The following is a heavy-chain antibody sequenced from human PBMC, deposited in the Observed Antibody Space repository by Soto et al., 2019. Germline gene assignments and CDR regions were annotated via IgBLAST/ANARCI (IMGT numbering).Heavy chain of an antibody. V-gene: IGHV3-72*01. CDR1: GFTFSDHY. D-gene: IGHD5-18*01. CDR2: TRNKANSYTT. Sequence: EVQLVESGGGLVQPGGSLRLSCAASGFTFSDHYMDWVRQAPGQGLEWVGRTRNKANSYTTEYAASVKGRFTISRDDSKNSLYLQMNSLKTEDTAVYYCARERWGYGYRAGLLDLWGRGTLVTVSS. J-gene: IGHJ2*01. CDR3: ARERWGYGYRAGLLDL.